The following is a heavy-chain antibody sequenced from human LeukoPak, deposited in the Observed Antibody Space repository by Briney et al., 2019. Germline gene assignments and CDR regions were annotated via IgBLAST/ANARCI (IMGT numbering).Heavy chain of an antibody. D-gene: IGHD3-22*01. CDR2: ISDSGGST. V-gene: IGHV3-23*01. Sequence: GGSLRLSCAVSGITLSNYGMSWVRQAPGKGLEWVAGISDSGGSTNYADSVKGRFTISRDNPKNTLYLQMNSLRAEDTAVYFCAKRGVVIRVILVGFHKEAYYFDSWGQGALVTVTS. CDR3: AKRGVVIRVILVGFHKEAYYFDS. J-gene: IGHJ4*02. CDR1: GITLSNYG.